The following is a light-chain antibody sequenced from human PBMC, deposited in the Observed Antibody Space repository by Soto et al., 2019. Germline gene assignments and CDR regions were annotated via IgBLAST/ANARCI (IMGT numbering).Light chain of an antibody. Sequence: DIQMTQSPSSLSASVGDRVTITCRASQSIRSYLNWYQQNPGKAPKLLIYAASSLQSGVPSRFRGSGSGTDCTLTISSLQPEEFATYYCQQSYSTPYTFGQGTKLEIK. CDR1: QSIRSY. J-gene: IGKJ2*01. CDR3: QQSYSTPYT. V-gene: IGKV1-39*01. CDR2: AAS.